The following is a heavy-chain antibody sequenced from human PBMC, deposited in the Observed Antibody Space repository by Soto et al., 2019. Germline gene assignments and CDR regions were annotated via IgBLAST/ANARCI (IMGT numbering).Heavy chain of an antibody. CDR3: ARGHSDTSCYDY. D-gene: IGHD2-2*01. J-gene: IGHJ4*02. CDR1: GYTFTSYA. CDR2: IIPILGIA. Sequence: SVKVSCKASGYTFTSYAMHWVRQAPGQGLEWMGRIIPILGIANYAQKFQGRVTITADKSTSTAYMELSSLRSEDTAVYYCARGHSDTSCYDYWGQGTLVTVSS. V-gene: IGHV1-69*04.